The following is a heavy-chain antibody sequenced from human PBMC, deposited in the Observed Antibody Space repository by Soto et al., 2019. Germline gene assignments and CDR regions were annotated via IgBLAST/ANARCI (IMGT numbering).Heavy chain of an antibody. V-gene: IGHV1-18*01. Sequence: ASVKVSCKTSGYTFTSFGISWVRQAPGQGLKWMGWITTDKGKTNYAQTFQGRATMTTDTSTSTAYMELRSLISDDTAVYYCATRSPAFDYWGQGTLVTVSS. CDR1: GYTFTSFG. CDR2: ITTDKGKT. CDR3: ATRSPAFDY. J-gene: IGHJ4*02.